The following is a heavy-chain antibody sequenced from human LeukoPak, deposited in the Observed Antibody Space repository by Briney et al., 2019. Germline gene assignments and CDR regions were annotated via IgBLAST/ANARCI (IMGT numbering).Heavy chain of an antibody. CDR2: ISAYNGNT. D-gene: IGHD6-6*01. CDR1: GYTFTSYG. J-gene: IGHJ4*02. CDR3: ASGDAFEYSSDY. V-gene: IGHV1-18*01. Sequence: AASVKVSCKASGYTFTSYGISWVRQAPGQGLEWMGWISAYNGNTNYAQKLQGRVTMTTDTSTSTAYMELRSLRSEDTAVYYCASGDAFEYSSDYWGQGTLVTVSS.